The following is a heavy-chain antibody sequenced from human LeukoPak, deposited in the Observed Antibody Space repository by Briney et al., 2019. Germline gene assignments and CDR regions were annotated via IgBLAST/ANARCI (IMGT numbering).Heavy chain of an antibody. V-gene: IGHV1-69*05. J-gene: IGHJ5*02. CDR1: GYTFTSYG. CDR3: ARGRIQLFNWFDP. CDR2: INPIFGTA. Sequence: ASVKVSCKASGYTFTSYGISWVRQAPGQGLEWMGWINPIFGTANYAQKFQGRVTITTDESTSTAYMELSSLRSEDTAVYYCARGRIQLFNWFDPWGQGTLVTVSS. D-gene: IGHD5-18*01.